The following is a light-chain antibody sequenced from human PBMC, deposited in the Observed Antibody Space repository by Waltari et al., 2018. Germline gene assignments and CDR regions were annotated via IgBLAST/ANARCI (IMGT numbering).Light chain of an antibody. CDR3: SSYAGSNNL. V-gene: IGLV2-8*01. CDR1: SSDVGGYNY. Sequence: QSALTQPPSASGSPGQSVTISCTGTSSDVGGYNYVPWYQQHPGKAPKRMIYEVSKRPSGVPDRFSGSKSGNTASLTVSGLQAEDEADYYCSSYAGSNNLFGGGTKLTVL. J-gene: IGLJ3*02. CDR2: EVS.